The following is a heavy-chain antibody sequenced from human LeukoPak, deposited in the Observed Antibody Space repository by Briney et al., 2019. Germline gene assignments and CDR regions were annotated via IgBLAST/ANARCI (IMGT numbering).Heavy chain of an antibody. D-gene: IGHD5-18*01. CDR2: IKKDGSEK. Sequence: GGSLTLSCAGSGFTFSSYWRSWVPQAPGQGLEGVANIKKDGSEKYYVDSVKGRFTISRDNAKNSLYLQMNSLRAEDTAVYYCATSLGINTAMVFDYWGQGTLVTVSS. J-gene: IGHJ4*02. CDR3: ATSLGINTAMVFDY. V-gene: IGHV3-7*01. CDR1: GFTFSSYW.